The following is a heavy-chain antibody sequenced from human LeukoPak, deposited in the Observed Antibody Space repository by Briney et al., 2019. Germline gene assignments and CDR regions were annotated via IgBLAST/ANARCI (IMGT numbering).Heavy chain of an antibody. D-gene: IGHD3-10*01. CDR3: AKSPTYRGVIISLGY. J-gene: IGHJ4*02. CDR1: GFTFSSYG. Sequence: GGSLRLSCAASGFTFSSYGMHWVRQAPGKGLEWVAFIRYDGSNKYYADSVKGRYTISRDNSKNTLYLQMNSLRAEDTAVYYCAKSPTYRGVIISLGYWGQGTLVTVSS. V-gene: IGHV3-30*02. CDR2: IRYDGSNK.